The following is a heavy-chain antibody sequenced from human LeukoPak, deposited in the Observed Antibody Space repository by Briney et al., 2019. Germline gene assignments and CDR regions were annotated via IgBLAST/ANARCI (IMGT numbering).Heavy chain of an antibody. CDR1: GYSISSGYY. CDR3: ARGRRAYSGSYYDGDWFDP. Sequence: SETLSLTCTVSGYSISSGYYWGWIRQPPGKGLEWIGSIYHSGSTYYNPSLKSRVTISVDTSKNQFSLKLSSVTAADTAVYYCARGRRAYSGSYYDGDWFDPWGQGTLVTVSS. D-gene: IGHD1-26*01. V-gene: IGHV4-38-2*02. J-gene: IGHJ5*02. CDR2: IYHSGST.